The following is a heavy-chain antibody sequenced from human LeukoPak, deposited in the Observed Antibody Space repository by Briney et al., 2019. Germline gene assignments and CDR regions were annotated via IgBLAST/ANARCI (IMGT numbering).Heavy chain of an antibody. CDR3: ARDEENYFDY. Sequence: PSETLSLTCTVSGGSISSYYWGWIRQPPGKGLEWIGSIYYSGSTYYNPSLKSRVTISVDTSKNQFSLKLSSVTAADTAVYYCARDEENYFDYWGQGTLVTVSS. CDR2: IYYSGST. V-gene: IGHV4-39*07. J-gene: IGHJ4*02. CDR1: GGSISSYY.